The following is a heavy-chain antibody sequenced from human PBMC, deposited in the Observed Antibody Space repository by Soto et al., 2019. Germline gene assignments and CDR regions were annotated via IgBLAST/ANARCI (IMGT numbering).Heavy chain of an antibody. CDR2: IDPRDSDT. Sequence: EVQLVQSEAEVKKAGESLRISCKGSGYSFTSYWITWVRQMPGKGLEYMGRIDPRDSDTSYSPSFQGQVTISADKSISTAYLEWSSLRASDTAIYYCARPSMFYDFWSGYYNYYGVDVWGQGIAVSVSS. CDR3: ARPSMFYDFWSGYYNYYGVDV. J-gene: IGHJ6*02. V-gene: IGHV5-10-1*03. D-gene: IGHD3-3*01. CDR1: GYSFTSYW.